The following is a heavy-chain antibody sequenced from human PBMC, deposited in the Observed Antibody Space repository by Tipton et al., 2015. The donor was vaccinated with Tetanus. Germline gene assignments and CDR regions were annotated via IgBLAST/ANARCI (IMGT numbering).Heavy chain of an antibody. V-gene: IGHV3-53*01. CDR2: IYSGGST. Sequence: QLVQSGGGLIQPGGSLRLSCAASGFTVSSNYMSWVRQAPGKGLEWVSVIYSGGSTYYADPVKGRFTISRDNSKSTLYLQMNSLRAEDTAVYYCARSKLLWFGESLSGFDSWGQGTLVTVSA. D-gene: IGHD3-10*01. CDR1: GFTVSSNY. J-gene: IGHJ4*02. CDR3: ARSKLLWFGESLSGFDS.